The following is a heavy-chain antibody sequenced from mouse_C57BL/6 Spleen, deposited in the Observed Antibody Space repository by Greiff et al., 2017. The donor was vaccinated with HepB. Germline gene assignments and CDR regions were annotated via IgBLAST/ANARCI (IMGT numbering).Heavy chain of an antibody. J-gene: IGHJ3*01. CDR3: ARLYYYYDKAY. CDR1: GFTFSDYG. V-gene: IGHV5-17*01. CDR2: ISSGSSTI. D-gene: IGHD2-4*01. Sequence: DVMLVESGGGLVKPGGSLKLSCAASGFTFSDYGMHWVRQAPEKGLEWVAYISSGSSTIYYADTVKGRFTISRDNAKNTLFLQMTSLRSEDTAMYYCARLYYYYDKAYWGQGTLVTVSA.